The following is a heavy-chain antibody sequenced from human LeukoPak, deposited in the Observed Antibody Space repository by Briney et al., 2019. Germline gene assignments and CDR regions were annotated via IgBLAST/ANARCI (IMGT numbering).Heavy chain of an antibody. J-gene: IGHJ5*02. Sequence: PSQTLSLTCTVSGGSISSGSYYWSWLRQPAGTGLEWIGRIYTSGSTNYNPSLKSRVTISVDTSKNQFSLKLSSVTAADTAVYYCARGRWLGNWFDPWGQGTLVTVSS. CDR2: IYTSGST. CDR1: GGSISSGSYY. CDR3: ARGRWLGNWFDP. D-gene: IGHD6-19*01. V-gene: IGHV4-61*02.